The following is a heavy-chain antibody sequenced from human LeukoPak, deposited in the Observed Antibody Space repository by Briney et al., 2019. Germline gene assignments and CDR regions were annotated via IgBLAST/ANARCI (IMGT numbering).Heavy chain of an antibody. CDR2: IRTTAEGAKYA. CDR1: GFSFTDYP. D-gene: IGHD3-9*01. CDR3: ATDQRYAFDY. J-gene: IGHJ4*02. V-gene: IGHV3-48*02. Sequence: GGSLRLSCATSGFSFTDYPMNWVRQAPGKGLEWISNIRTTAEGAKYAYYADSVKGRVTISRDDGKNALYLHMNSLRDDDTAVYYCATDQRYAFDYWGQGILVTVSS.